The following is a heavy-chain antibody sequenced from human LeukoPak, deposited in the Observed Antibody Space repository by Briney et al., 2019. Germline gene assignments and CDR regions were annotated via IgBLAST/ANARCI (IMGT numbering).Heavy chain of an antibody. CDR3: AKMKGPGLYYHYSMDV. V-gene: IGHV3-23*01. CDR2: IGGSSGST. J-gene: IGHJ6*03. CDR1: GFTFTGFA. Sequence: GGSLRLSCGASGFTFTGFAMSRVRQAPGKGPEWVSRIGGSSGSTYYADSVKGRFTISRDNSKKTLYLQMNSLRADDTAVYYCAKMKGPGLYYHYSMDVWGKGTTVIVSS.